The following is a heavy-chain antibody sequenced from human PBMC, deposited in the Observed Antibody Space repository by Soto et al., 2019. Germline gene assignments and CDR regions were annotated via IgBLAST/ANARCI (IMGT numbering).Heavy chain of an antibody. V-gene: IGHV3-23*01. CDR2: VTGRSSST. CDR1: GFTFSNYA. D-gene: IGHD3-16*01. CDR3: TKHLPSKKHPRRWADAGPI. J-gene: IGHJ3*02. Sequence: EVRLLESGGGLVQPGGSLRLSCVASGFTFSNYAMSWVRQAPGKGLEWVSVVTGRSSSTYYADSVEGRFIISRDNSRNTLFLQMNSLGAEDTSVYYCTKHLPSKKHPRRWADAGPIWSQGTILTVSS.